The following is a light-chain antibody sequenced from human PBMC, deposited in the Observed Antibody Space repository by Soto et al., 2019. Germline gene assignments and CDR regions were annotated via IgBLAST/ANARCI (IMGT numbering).Light chain of an antibody. J-gene: IGKJ1*01. V-gene: IGKV3-20*01. CDR1: QSVSSSY. CDR3: QQYGSSPWT. Sequence: IVLSQSPGTLSLSPGERAILSCRASQSVSSSYLAWYQQKPGQAPRLLIYGASSRATGIPDRFSGSGSGTDFTLTISRLEPEDFAVYYCQQYGSSPWTFGQGTKVDIK. CDR2: GAS.